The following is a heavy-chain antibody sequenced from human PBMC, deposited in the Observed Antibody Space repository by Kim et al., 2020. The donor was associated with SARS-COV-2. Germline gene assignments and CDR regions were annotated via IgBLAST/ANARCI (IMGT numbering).Heavy chain of an antibody. CDR3: ARERRFLEWPTTYGMDV. J-gene: IGHJ6*02. D-gene: IGHD3-3*01. CDR2: IYYSRST. V-gene: IGHV4-31*03. CDR1: GGSISSGGYY. Sequence: SETLSLTCTVSGGSISSGGYYWSWIRQHPGKGLEWIGYIYYSRSTYYNPSLKSRVTISVDTSKNQFSLKLSSVTAADTAVYYCARERRFLEWPTTYGMDVWGQGTTVTVSS.